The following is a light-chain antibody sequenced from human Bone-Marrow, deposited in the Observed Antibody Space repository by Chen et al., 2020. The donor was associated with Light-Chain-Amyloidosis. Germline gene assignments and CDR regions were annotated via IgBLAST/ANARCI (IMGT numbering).Light chain of an antibody. Sequence: QSVLTQPPAASGTPGQRLTISCSGSSSNIGSNTVNWYQQLPGTAPKHLIYSNNQRPSGVPDRFSGSKSGTSASLAISGLQSEDEADYYCAAWDDSLNGPLFGGGTKLTVL. J-gene: IGLJ2*01. CDR3: AAWDDSLNGPL. CDR1: SSNIGSNT. CDR2: SNN. V-gene: IGLV1-44*01.